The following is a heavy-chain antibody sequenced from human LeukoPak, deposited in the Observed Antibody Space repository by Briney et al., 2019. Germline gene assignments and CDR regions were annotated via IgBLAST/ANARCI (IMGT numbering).Heavy chain of an antibody. J-gene: IGHJ5*02. Sequence: GGSLRLSCAGSGFTFSGFSMHWVRQAPGKGLEYVSAINGNGDTTYYADSVKGRFSISRDNSKNTLYLQMGNLRGEDMALYFCARIGMDNFSDLWGQGTLVTVSA. CDR3: ARIGMDNFSDL. V-gene: IGHV3-64*02. D-gene: IGHD1-1*01. CDR2: INGNGDTT. CDR1: GFTFSGFS.